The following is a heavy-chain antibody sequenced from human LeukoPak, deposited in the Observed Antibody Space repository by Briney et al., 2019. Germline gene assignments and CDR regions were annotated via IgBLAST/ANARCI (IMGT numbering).Heavy chain of an antibody. J-gene: IGHJ3*02. CDR2: ISSSSSTI. D-gene: IGHD5-12*01. CDR1: GFTFSDYY. CDR3: ARELGIYWAVNDAFDI. Sequence: GGSLRLSCAASGFTFSDYYMSWIRQAPGKGLEWVSYISSSSSTIYYADSVKGRFTISRDNAKNSLYLQMNSPRAEDTAVYYCARELGIYWAVNDAFDIWGQGTMVTVSS. V-gene: IGHV3-11*04.